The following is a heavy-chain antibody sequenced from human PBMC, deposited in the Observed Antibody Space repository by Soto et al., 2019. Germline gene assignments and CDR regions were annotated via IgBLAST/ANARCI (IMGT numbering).Heavy chain of an antibody. CDR2: IWYDGSNK. Sequence: GGSLRLSCAASGFTFSSYVMHWVRPAPGKGLEWVAVIWYDGSNKYYADSVKGRFTISRDNSKNTLYLQMNSLRAEDTAVYYCARDPTLLYYFDYWGQGNLVTVS. V-gene: IGHV3-33*01. CDR3: ARDPTLLYYFDY. J-gene: IGHJ4*02. CDR1: GFTFSSYV.